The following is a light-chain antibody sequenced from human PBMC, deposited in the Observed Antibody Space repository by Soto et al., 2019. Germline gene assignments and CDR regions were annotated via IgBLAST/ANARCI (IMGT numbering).Light chain of an antibody. CDR3: QQSYSTPHT. CDR1: QSISSY. CDR2: PAS. V-gene: IGKV1-39*01. Sequence: DIQMTQSPSSLSASVGDRVTITCRASQSISSYLNWYQQKPGNAPKLLIYPASSLQSGVPSRFSGSGSGTDFTLTISSLQPEDFATYYCQQSYSTPHTFGQGTKREIK. J-gene: IGKJ2*01.